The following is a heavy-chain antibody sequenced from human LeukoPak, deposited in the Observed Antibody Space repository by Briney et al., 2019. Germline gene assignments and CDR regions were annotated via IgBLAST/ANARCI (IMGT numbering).Heavy chain of an antibody. CDR2: IYYSGST. CDR1: GGSISSGGYY. D-gene: IGHD5-12*01. J-gene: IGHJ4*02. Sequence: SETLSLTCTVSGGSISSGGYYWSWIRQHPGKGLEWIGYIYYSGSTYCNPSLKSRVPISVATSKNQFSLKLSSVTAADTAVYYCARLNSGYDEFDHWGQGTLVTVSS. CDR3: ARLNSGYDEFDH. V-gene: IGHV4-31*03.